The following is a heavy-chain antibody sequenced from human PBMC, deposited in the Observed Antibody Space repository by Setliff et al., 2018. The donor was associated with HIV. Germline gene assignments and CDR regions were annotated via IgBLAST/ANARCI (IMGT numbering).Heavy chain of an antibody. J-gene: IGHJ5*02. V-gene: IGHV4-38-2*01. D-gene: IGHD6-13*01. CDR2: IYHSGST. CDR3: ARGLGIAAAGSRRQDNWFDP. CDR1: GYSISSGYF. Sequence: SETLSLTCAVSGYSISSGYFWAWIRQPPGKGLEWIGSIYHSGSTYYNPSLKSRVTKSVDTSKNQFFLRLSSVTAADTAMYYCARGLGIAAAGSRRQDNWFDPWGQGTLVTVSS.